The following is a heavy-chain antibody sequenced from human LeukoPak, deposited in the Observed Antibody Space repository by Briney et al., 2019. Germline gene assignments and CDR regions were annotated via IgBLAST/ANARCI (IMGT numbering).Heavy chain of an antibody. J-gene: IGHJ4*02. Sequence: TSETLSLTCAVYGGSFSGYYWSWIRQPPGKGLEWIGEINHSGSTNYNPSLKSRVTISVDTSKNQFSLKLSSVTAADTAVYYCARLGIYYDSSGYYNYFDYWGQGTLATVSS. CDR2: INHSGST. CDR3: ARLGIYYDSSGYYNYFDY. D-gene: IGHD3-22*01. V-gene: IGHV4-34*01. CDR1: GGSFSGYY.